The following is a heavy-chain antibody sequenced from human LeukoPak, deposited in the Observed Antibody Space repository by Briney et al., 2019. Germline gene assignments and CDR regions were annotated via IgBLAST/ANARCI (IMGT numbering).Heavy chain of an antibody. D-gene: IGHD2-15*01. CDR2: ISSSSSYI. Sequence: GGSLRLSCAASGFTFSSYSMNWVRQAPGKGLEWVSSISSSSSYIYYADSVKGRFTISRDNSKHMLFLEMHSLRPDDTALYFCARDATVGSAYFDLWGQGALVTVSS. CDR1: GFTFSSYS. J-gene: IGHJ4*02. CDR3: ARDATVGSAYFDL. V-gene: IGHV3-21*01.